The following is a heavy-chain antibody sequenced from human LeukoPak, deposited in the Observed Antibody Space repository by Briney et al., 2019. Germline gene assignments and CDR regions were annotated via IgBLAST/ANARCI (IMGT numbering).Heavy chain of an antibody. D-gene: IGHD4/OR15-4a*01. V-gene: IGHV4-34*01. CDR1: GGSFSGYY. CDR3: ASSTMVVTGSDAFDI. Sequence: PSETLSLTCAVCGGSFSGYYWSWIRQPPGKGLEWIGEINHSGSTNYNPSLKSRVTISVVTSKNQFSLKLSSVTAADTAVYYCASSTMVVTGSDAFDIWGQGTMVTVSS. J-gene: IGHJ3*02. CDR2: INHSGST.